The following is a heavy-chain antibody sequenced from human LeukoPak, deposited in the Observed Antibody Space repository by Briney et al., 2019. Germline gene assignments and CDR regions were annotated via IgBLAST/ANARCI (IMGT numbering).Heavy chain of an antibody. V-gene: IGHV4-59*02. J-gene: IGHJ6*03. CDR1: GASVNDYF. D-gene: IGHD3-16*01. CDR2: VYSGGTT. CDR3: AREIVLMMSDVASPYYMDV. Sequence: PSETLSLSCSVSGASVNDYFWSWIRQPPGRGLEWIGHVYSGGTTEYSPSPKGRVTISLDASNNKVSLSLTSSTAADTAVYYCAREIVLMMSDVASPYYMDVWGRGTTVTVAS.